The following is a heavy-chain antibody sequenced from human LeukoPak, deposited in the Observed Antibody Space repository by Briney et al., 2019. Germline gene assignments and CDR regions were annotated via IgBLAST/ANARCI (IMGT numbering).Heavy chain of an antibody. CDR1: GFTFSSYW. CDR2: IKQDGSEK. D-gene: IGHD4/OR15-4a*01. V-gene: IGHV3-7*01. CDR3: ARDPFPHVMVAPPGY. J-gene: IGHJ4*02. Sequence: GGSLRLSCAASGFTFSSYWMSWVRQAPGKGLEWVANIKQDGSEKYYVDSVKGRFTISRDNAKNSLYLLMNSLRAEDTAVYYCARDPFPHVMVAPPGYWGQGTLVTVSS.